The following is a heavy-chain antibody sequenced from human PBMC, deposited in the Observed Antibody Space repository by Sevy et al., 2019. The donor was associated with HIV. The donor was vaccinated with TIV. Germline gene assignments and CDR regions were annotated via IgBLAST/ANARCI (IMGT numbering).Heavy chain of an antibody. CDR2: INAGNGNT. V-gene: IGHV1-3*01. D-gene: IGHD6-6*01. Sequence: ASVKVSCKASGYTFTSYAMHWVRQAPGQRLEWMGWINAGNGNTKYSQKFQGRVTITRDTSASTAYMELNSLRSEDTAVYYCARGRMEARPGYYYYGMDVWGQGTTVTVSS. CDR3: ARGRMEARPGYYYYGMDV. J-gene: IGHJ6*02. CDR1: GYTFTSYA.